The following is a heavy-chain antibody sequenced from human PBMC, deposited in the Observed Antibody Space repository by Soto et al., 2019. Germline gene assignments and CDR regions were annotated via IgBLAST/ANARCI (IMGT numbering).Heavy chain of an antibody. CDR1: GDSVSINSGA. J-gene: IGHJ4*02. CDR3: ASDPGYSLDY. V-gene: IGHV6-1*01. CDR2: TYYRSKWYY. D-gene: IGHD5-12*01. Sequence: SQTLSLTCVISGDSVSINSGAWNWIRQSPSRGLEWLGRTYYRSKWYYDYAESVKSRIIISVDTSKNQFSLQLNSVTPEDAAVYYCASDPGYSLDYWGQGTQVTVSS.